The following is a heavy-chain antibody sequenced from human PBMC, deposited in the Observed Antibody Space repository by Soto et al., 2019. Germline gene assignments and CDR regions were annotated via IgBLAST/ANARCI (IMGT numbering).Heavy chain of an antibody. CDR2: ISDSGGNT. CDR3: SKWSGFGDA. CDR1: GFTFSSHS. J-gene: IGHJ5*02. V-gene: IGHV3-23*01. D-gene: IGHD3-10*01. Sequence: GGSLRLSCAASGFTFSSHSMTWVRQAPGKGLEWVSGISDSGGNTWYADSVKGRFTISRDNSKNTLFLQMNSLRAEDTAVYFCSKWSGFGDAWGQGTLVTVSS.